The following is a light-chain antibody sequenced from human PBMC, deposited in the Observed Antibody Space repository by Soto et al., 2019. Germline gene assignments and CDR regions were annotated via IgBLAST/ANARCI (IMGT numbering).Light chain of an antibody. CDR2: GAS. J-gene: IGKJ4*01. CDR3: QQYDDWLRLT. Sequence: EIVLTQSPGTLYLSPEERATLSCRASQTVGSNLAWYQQKPGQAPRLLIYGASTRASDTPARFSGSGSGTEFTLTIRSLQSEDFAVYFCQQYDDWLRLTFGGGTKVDIK. CDR1: QTVGSN. V-gene: IGKV3D-15*01.